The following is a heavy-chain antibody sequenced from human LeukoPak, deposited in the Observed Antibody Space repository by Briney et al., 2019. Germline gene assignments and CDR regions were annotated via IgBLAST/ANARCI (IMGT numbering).Heavy chain of an antibody. CDR3: ARDFFHGHCAGLSCFLLDY. J-gene: IGHJ4*02. D-gene: IGHD2-15*01. CDR2: ISGNNGNT. Sequence: ASVKVSCKASGYTFTGYYMHWVRQAPGQGLEWMGWISGNNGNTNYAQKFQGRVTMTTDTSTSTAYMEMRSLRSDDTAVYYCARDFFHGHCAGLSCFLLDYWGQGSLVTVSS. CDR1: GYTFTGYY. V-gene: IGHV1-18*04.